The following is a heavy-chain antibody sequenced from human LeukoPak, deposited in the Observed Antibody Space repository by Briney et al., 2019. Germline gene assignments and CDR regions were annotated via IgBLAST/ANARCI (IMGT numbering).Heavy chain of an antibody. CDR1: GGSFSGYY. J-gene: IGHJ4*02. V-gene: IGHV4-34*01. D-gene: IGHD5-24*01. CDR2: INHSGST. CDR3: ARGVEMATTLKNPFDY. Sequence: SETLSLTCAVYGGSFSGYYWSWIRQPPEKGLEWIGEINHSGSTNYNPSLKSRVTISVDTSKNQFSLKLSSVTAADTAVYYCARGVEMATTLKNPFDYWGQGTLVTVSS.